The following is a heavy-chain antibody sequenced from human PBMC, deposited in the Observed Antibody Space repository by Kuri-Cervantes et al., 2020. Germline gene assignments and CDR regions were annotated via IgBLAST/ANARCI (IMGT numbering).Heavy chain of an antibody. CDR1: GGSISSSSYY. Sequence: SETLSLTCTVSGGSISSSSYYWGWIRQPPGKGLEWIGSIYYSGSTYYDPSLKSRVTISVDTSKNQFSLKLSSVTAADTAVYYCARGRSKDYWGQGTLVTVYS. J-gene: IGHJ4*02. V-gene: IGHV4-39*01. CDR3: ARGRSKDY. D-gene: IGHD1-14*01. CDR2: IYYSGST.